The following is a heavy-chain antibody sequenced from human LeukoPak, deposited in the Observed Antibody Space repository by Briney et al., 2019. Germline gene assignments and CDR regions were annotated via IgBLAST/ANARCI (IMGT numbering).Heavy chain of an antibody. Sequence: PSEILSLTSAVYGGSFSGYYWGWIRQPPGKGLEWIGEINHSGSTNYNPSLKSRVTISVDTSKNQFSLKLSSVTAADTAVYYGARHGYCSSTSCYAVGWYWHRGGWFDPWGQGTLVTVSS. J-gene: IGHJ5*02. D-gene: IGHD2-2*01. CDR3: ARHGYCSSTSCYAVGWYWHRGGWFDP. V-gene: IGHV4-34*01. CDR2: INHSGST. CDR1: GGSFSGYY.